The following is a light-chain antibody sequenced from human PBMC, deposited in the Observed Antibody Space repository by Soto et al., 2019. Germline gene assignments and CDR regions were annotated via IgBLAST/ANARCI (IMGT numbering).Light chain of an antibody. CDR1: SSNIGSNT. CDR2: SNN. V-gene: IGLV1-44*01. J-gene: IGLJ2*01. CDR3: PAWDDSLNGYVV. Sequence: QAVVTQPPSASGTPGQRVTISCSGSSSNIGSNTVNWYQQLPGTAPKLLIYSNNQRPSGVPDRFSGSKSGTSASLAISGLQSEDEADYYCPAWDDSLNGYVVFGGGTKVTVL.